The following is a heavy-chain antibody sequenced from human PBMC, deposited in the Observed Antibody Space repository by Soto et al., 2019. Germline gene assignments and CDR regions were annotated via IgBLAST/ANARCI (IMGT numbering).Heavy chain of an antibody. D-gene: IGHD3-3*01. CDR3: ASMKYYDFWSGYSDLDY. Sequence: QVQLQESGPGLVKPSGTLSLTCAVSSGSISSSNWWSWVRQPPGKGLEWIGEIYHSGSTNYNPSLKSRVTISVDKSKNQFSLKLSSVTAADTAVYYCASMKYYDFWSGYSDLDYWGQGTLVTVSS. CDR2: IYHSGST. CDR1: SGSISSSNW. V-gene: IGHV4-4*02. J-gene: IGHJ4*02.